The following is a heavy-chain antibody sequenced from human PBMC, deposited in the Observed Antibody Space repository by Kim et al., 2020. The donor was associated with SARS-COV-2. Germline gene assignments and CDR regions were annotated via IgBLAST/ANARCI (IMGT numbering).Heavy chain of an antibody. V-gene: IGHV1-18*01. CDR1: GYTFREYG. Sequence: ASVKVSCKASGYTFREYGITWVRQAPGQGLEWMGWVSVYNNRIKYEGKFQDRVTMNMEISTNTAYMELGSLRSDDTAVYYCARGFLSTTPNYYYYGLDVWGQGNTVTVSS. CDR2: VSVYNNRI. CDR3: ARGFLSTTPNYYYYGLDV. J-gene: IGHJ6*02. D-gene: IGHD1-1*01.